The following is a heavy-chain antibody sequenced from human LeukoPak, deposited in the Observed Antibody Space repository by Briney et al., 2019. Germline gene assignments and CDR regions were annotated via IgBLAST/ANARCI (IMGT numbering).Heavy chain of an antibody. D-gene: IGHD6-19*01. CDR2: VSGSGGST. J-gene: IGHJ4*02. CDR3: TKEPVAGTTSHFFHD. V-gene: IGHV3-23*01. CDR1: GFTFSSYA. Sequence: PGESLRLSCAASGFTFSSYAMSWVRQAPGRGLEWVSAVSGSGGSTYYADSVKGRFTISRDNSKNTLYLQMNSLRAEDTAVYYCTKEPVAGTTSHFFHDWGQGTPVTVSS.